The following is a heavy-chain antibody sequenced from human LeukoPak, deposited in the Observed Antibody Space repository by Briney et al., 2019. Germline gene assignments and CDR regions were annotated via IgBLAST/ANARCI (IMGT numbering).Heavy chain of an antibody. CDR3: ARSSIAARSRFDP. Sequence: GGSLRLSCAASGFTFSSSSMNWVRQAPGEGLEWVSSISSSSSYIYYADSVKGRFTISRDNAKNSLYLQMNSLRAEDTAVYYCARSSIAARSRFDPWGQGTLVTVSS. D-gene: IGHD6-6*01. CDR2: ISSSSSYI. V-gene: IGHV3-21*01. CDR1: GFTFSSSS. J-gene: IGHJ5*02.